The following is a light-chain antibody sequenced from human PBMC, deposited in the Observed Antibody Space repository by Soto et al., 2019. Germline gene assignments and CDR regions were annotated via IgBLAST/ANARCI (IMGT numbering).Light chain of an antibody. CDR1: QSIGSW. CDR2: DAS. Sequence: DIQMTQSPSTVSAYVGDRVTIICRASQSIGSWLAWYQQISGRAPNLLIYDASSLQSGVPSRFSGSGSGTEFTLTISSLQPDDFATYYCQQYNTYSWTFGQGTKVDIK. J-gene: IGKJ1*01. V-gene: IGKV1-5*02. CDR3: QQYNTYSWT.